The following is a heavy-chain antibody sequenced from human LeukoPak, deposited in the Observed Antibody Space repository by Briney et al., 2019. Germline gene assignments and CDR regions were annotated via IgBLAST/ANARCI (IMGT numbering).Heavy chain of an antibody. J-gene: IGHJ4*02. CDR2: ISSTSTYI. D-gene: IGHD4-17*01. CDR3: AKADGDKPFDY. CDR1: GFTFSSYS. V-gene: IGHV3-21*01. Sequence: GGSLILSCAASGFTFSSYSVNWVRQAPGKGLEWVSSISSTSTYIYYADSVKGRFTISRDNAKKSVYLQMNSLRAEDTAVYYCAKADGDKPFDYWGQGTLVTVSS.